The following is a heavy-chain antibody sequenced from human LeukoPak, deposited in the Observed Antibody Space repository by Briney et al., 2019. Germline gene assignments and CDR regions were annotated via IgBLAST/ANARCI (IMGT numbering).Heavy chain of an antibody. Sequence: AGGYLRVSCAASGFTFSSYAMSGVRQAPGKGLEWLSAISGSGASTHYADSVRGRFTISRDNSKSTLYLQMNSLRADDTAVYYCTKEDPRFDPWGQGTLVTVSS. J-gene: IGHJ5*02. CDR2: ISGSGAST. CDR3: TKEDPRFDP. CDR1: GFTFSSYA. V-gene: IGHV3-23*01.